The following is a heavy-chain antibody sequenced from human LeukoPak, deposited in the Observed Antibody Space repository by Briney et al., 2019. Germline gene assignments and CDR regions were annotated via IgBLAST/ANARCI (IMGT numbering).Heavy chain of an antibody. D-gene: IGHD3-22*01. CDR2: ISGGST. CDR1: GFTVSSNE. Sequence: PGGSLRLSCAASGFTVSSNEMSWVRQAPGKGLEWVSSISGGSTYYAGSRKGRFTISRDNSKNTLHLQMNSLRAEDTAVYYCAADSSGPYDYWGQGTLVTASS. J-gene: IGHJ4*02. CDR3: AADSSGPYDY. V-gene: IGHV3-38-3*01.